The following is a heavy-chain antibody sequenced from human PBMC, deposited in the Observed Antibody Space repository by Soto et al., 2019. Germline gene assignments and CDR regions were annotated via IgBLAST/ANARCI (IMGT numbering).Heavy chain of an antibody. CDR1: GYKVSTWHNFTSYW. V-gene: IGHV5-51*01. Sequence: PGESLKISCMGSGYKVSTWHNFTSYWIALVRQMPGEGLEWMGIIYPGDSDTRYSPSFQGQVTISADKSINSVYLQWSSLKASDSDTYYWARLGFNYDFLSGYYNVHHYYGIDVGGQGTTVTVSS. CDR2: IYPGDSDT. D-gene: IGHD3-3*01. J-gene: IGHJ6*02. CDR3: ARLGFNYDFLSGYYNVHHYYGIDV.